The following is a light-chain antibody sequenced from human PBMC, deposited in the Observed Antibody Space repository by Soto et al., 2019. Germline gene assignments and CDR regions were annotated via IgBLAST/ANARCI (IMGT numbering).Light chain of an antibody. Sequence: EIMMTKSPDTLSVSPGEITTLSFRASQSVSSNLTWYQQKPGQAPRLLIYGASTMATGMRARFSGSGSGTEFTLTISTLQSEDFAVNYCQQYNNWPFTVGPGTKVDIK. CDR1: QSVSSN. J-gene: IGKJ3*01. CDR2: GAS. CDR3: QQYNNWPFT. V-gene: IGKV3-15*01.